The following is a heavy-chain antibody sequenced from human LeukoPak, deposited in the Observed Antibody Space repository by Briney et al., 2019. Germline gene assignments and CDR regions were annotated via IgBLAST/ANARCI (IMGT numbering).Heavy chain of an antibody. V-gene: IGHV3-11*01. CDR1: GFTFSDYY. D-gene: IGHD4-17*01. CDR3: AREDYGDYSAFDI. Sequence: GGSLRPSCAASGFTFSDYYMSWIRQAPGKGLEWVSYISSSGSTIYYADSVKGRFTISRDNAKNSLYLQMNSLRAEDTAVYYCAREDYGDYSAFDIWGQGTMVTVSS. J-gene: IGHJ3*02. CDR2: ISSSGSTI.